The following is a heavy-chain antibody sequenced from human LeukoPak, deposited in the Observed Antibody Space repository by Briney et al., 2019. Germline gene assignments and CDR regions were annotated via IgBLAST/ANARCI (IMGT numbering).Heavy chain of an antibody. CDR1: GGTFSSYA. Sequence: GSSVKVSCKASGGTFSSYAISWVRQAPGQGLEWMGGIIPIFGTANYAQKFQGRVTITADKSTSTAYMELSSLRSEDTAVYYCARDPPSYYYDSSGYFLDYWGQGTLVTVSS. D-gene: IGHD3-22*01. CDR3: ARDPPSYYYDSSGYFLDY. CDR2: IIPIFGTA. J-gene: IGHJ4*02. V-gene: IGHV1-69*06.